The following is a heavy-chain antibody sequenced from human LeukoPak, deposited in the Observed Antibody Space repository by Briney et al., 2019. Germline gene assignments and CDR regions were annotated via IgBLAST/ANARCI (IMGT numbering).Heavy chain of an antibody. J-gene: IGHJ4*02. Sequence: VASVKVSCKASGGTFSSYAISWVRQAPGQGLEWMGGIIPIFGTANYAQKFRGRVTITADESTSTAYMELSSLRSEDTAVYYCATYYYDSSGYYFDYWGQGTLVTVSS. CDR3: ATYYYDSSGYYFDY. D-gene: IGHD3-22*01. CDR1: GGTFSSYA. CDR2: IIPIFGTA. V-gene: IGHV1-69*01.